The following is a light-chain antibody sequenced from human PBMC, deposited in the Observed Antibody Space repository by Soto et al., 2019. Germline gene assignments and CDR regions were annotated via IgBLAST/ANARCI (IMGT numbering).Light chain of an antibody. J-gene: IGLJ1*01. CDR3: QSYDSSLSGHCV. CDR1: SSNIGAGYD. V-gene: IGLV1-40*01. CDR2: GNS. Sequence: QSVLTQPPSVSGAPGQRVTISCTGSSSNIGAGYDVHWYQQLPGTAPKLLIYGNSNRPSGVPDRFSGSKSGTSASLAITGLQAEDEADYYCQSYDSSLSGHCVFGTGTKLTVL.